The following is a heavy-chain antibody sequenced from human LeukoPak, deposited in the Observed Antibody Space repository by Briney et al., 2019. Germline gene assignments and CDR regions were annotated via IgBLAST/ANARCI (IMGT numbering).Heavy chain of an antibody. Sequence: SGTLSLTCAVSGGSISRNNWWSWVRQSPGKGLEWIGEIYHSGSTSYNPSLKSRVTISVDKSKNQFSLKLNSVTAADTAVYYSARVMGGNSFDYWGQGTLVTVSS. J-gene: IGHJ4*02. CDR2: IYHSGST. V-gene: IGHV4-4*02. CDR1: GGSISRNNW. D-gene: IGHD1-26*01. CDR3: ARVMGGNSFDY.